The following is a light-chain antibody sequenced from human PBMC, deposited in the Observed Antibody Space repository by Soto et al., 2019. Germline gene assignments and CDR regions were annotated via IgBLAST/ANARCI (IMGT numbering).Light chain of an antibody. CDR2: GAF. J-gene: IGKJ1*01. V-gene: IGKV3-20*01. Sequence: EFVLSQSPGTMSLSPGERATLSCRSGQSVSSNYLAWYQRKPGQAPRLLIYGAFSRATGVPDRFSGSGSGTDFTLTISRLEPEDFAVYYCQHYGSSPETFGQGTKVDIK. CDR1: QSVSSNY. CDR3: QHYGSSPET.